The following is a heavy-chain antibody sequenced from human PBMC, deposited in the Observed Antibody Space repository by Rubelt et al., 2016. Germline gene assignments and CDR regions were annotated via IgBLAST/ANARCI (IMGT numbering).Heavy chain of an antibody. V-gene: IGHV3-23*01. CDR3: AKVLDIVVVVAATRACDI. CDR1: GFIFRNFA. J-gene: IGHJ3*02. CDR2: DGGNIGTA. D-gene: IGHD2-15*01. Sequence: ESGGGLVQPGGSLRLSCAASGFIFRNFAMTWVRQAPGKGLEWVTTADGGNIGTAHYADSVTGRFTVSRDNSKSTLFLQMDSLRADDTATYYCAKVLDIVVVVAATRACDIWGQGTMVTVSS.